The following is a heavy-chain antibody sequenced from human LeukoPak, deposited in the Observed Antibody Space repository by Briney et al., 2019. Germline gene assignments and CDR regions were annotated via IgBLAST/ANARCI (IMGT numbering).Heavy chain of an antibody. CDR3: TTADYYGSGSYYDY. J-gene: IGHJ4*02. CDR1: GFTFSSYS. CDR2: IKSKTDGGTT. D-gene: IGHD3-10*01. Sequence: GGSLRLSRAASGFTFSSYSMNWVRQAPGKGLEWVGRIKSKTDGGTTDYAAPVKGRFTISRDDSKNTLYLQMNSLKTEDTAVYYCTTADYYGSGSYYDYWGQGTLVTVSS. V-gene: IGHV3-15*01.